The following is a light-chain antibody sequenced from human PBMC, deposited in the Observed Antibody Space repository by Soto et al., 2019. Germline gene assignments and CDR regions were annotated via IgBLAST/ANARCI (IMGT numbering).Light chain of an antibody. J-gene: IGKJ3*01. CDR2: GAS. Sequence: EIVLTQSPATLSLSPGERATLSCGASQSVSTNYLAWYQQKPGQAPRLLIYGASSRASGIPDRFSGSGSGTDFTLTISSLEPEDFAVYYCQHYGRSAIFTLGPGTTVDIK. CDR3: QHYGRSAIFT. CDR1: QSVSTNY. V-gene: IGKV3-20*01.